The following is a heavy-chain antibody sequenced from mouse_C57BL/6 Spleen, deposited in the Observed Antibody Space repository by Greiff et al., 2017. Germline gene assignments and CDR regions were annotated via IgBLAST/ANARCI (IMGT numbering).Heavy chain of an antibody. J-gene: IGHJ3*01. CDR3: ARERTLYYGNFLWFAY. CDR2: INPSNGVT. D-gene: IGHD2-1*01. V-gene: IGHV1-53*01. Sequence: QVQLQQPGTELVKPGASVKLSCKASGYTFTSYWMHWVKQRPGQGLEWIGNINPSNGVTNYNEKFKSKATLTVDKSSSTAYMQLSSLTSEDSAVYYCARERTLYYGNFLWFAYWGQGTLVTVSA. CDR1: GYTFTSYW.